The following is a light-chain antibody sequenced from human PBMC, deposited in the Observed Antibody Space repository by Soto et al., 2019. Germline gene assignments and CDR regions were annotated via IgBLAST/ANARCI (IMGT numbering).Light chain of an antibody. Sequence: EIVLTQSPGTLSLSPGERATLSCRASQSVSSTYLAWYQQKPGQAPGLLLYGASNRATGIPDRFSGSGSGTDFTLTISSLEPEDFAVYYCQQRSNWPLTFGGGTKVEIK. CDR1: QSVSSTY. CDR3: QQRSNWPLT. V-gene: IGKV3D-20*02. J-gene: IGKJ4*01. CDR2: GAS.